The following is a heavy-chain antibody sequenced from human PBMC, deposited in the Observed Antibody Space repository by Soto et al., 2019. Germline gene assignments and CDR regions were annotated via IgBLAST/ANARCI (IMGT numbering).Heavy chain of an antibody. V-gene: IGHV1-24*01. Sequence: ASVKVSCKVSGYTLTELSMHWVRQAPGKGLEWMGGFDPEDGETIYAQKFQGRVTMTEDTSTDTAYMELRSLRSDDTAVYYCASPITGTTLYAFDIWGQGTMVTVS. CDR3: ASPITGTTLYAFDI. CDR2: FDPEDGET. J-gene: IGHJ3*02. D-gene: IGHD1-20*01. CDR1: GYTLTELS.